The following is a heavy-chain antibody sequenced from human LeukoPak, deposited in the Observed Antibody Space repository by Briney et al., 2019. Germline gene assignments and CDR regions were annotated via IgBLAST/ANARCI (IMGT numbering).Heavy chain of an antibody. CDR1: GFTFSTYG. CDR2: IKSKTDGGTT. J-gene: IGHJ4*02. CDR3: TTDIILTVIPPDGY. V-gene: IGHV3-15*01. Sequence: GGSLRLSCVASGFTFSTYGMHWVRQAPGKGLEWVGRIKSKTDGGTTDYAAPVKGRFSISRDDSKNTLYLQMNSLKTEDTAVYYCTTDIILTVIPPDGYWGQGTLVTVSS. D-gene: IGHD3-9*01.